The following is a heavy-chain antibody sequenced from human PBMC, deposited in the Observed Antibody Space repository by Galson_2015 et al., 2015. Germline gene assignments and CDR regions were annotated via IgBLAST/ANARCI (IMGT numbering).Heavy chain of an antibody. Sequence: SVKVSCKASGYTFTSYGISWVRQAPGQGLEWMGWISAYNGNTNYAQKLQGRVTMTTDTSTSTAYMELRSLRSDDTAVYYCARDGYSSSWYEDAFDIWDQGTMVTVSS. CDR3: ARDGYSSSWYEDAFDI. J-gene: IGHJ3*02. CDR1: GYTFTSYG. D-gene: IGHD6-13*01. CDR2: ISAYNGNT. V-gene: IGHV1-18*01.